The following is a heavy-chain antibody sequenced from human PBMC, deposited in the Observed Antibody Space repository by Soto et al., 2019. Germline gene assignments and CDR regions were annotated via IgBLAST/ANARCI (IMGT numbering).Heavy chain of an antibody. J-gene: IGHJ6*02. Sequence: GSLRLSCAASGFTFSSYSMNWVRQAPGKGLEWVSYISSSSSTIYYADSVKGRFTISRDNAKNSLYLQMNSLRDEDTAVYYCARDGGPGYSYGYLTRGLDYYYGMDVWGQGTTVTVSS. D-gene: IGHD5-18*01. CDR1: GFTFSSYS. CDR2: ISSSSSTI. CDR3: ARDGGPGYSYGYLTRGLDYYYGMDV. V-gene: IGHV3-48*02.